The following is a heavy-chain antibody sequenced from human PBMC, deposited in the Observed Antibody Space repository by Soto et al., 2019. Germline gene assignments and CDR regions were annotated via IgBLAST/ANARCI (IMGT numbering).Heavy chain of an antibody. CDR2: ISWNSGSI. J-gene: IGHJ2*01. D-gene: IGHD3-3*01. CDR1: GFTFDDYA. V-gene: IGHV3-9*01. CDR3: AKDGARGGPQSYWYFDL. Sequence: PGGSLRLSCAASGFTFDDYAMHWVRQAPGKGLEWVSGISWNSGSIGHADSVKGRFTISRDNAKNSLYLQMNSLRAEDTALYYCAKDGARGGPQSYWYFDLWGRGTLVTVSS.